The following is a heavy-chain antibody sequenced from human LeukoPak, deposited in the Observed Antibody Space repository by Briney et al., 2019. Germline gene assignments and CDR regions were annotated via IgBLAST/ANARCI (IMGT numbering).Heavy chain of an antibody. D-gene: IGHD6-13*01. Sequence: GRPLRLSCAVSGFNFSSYWIHWVRQAPGKGLVWVSLINTDGSATTYGDSAKGRFTVSRDNDKNTLFLEMNSLRVEDTAVYYCARGTAATAGIDYWGQGTLVTVSS. CDR1: GFNFSSYW. V-gene: IGHV3-74*01. CDR3: ARGTAATAGIDY. J-gene: IGHJ4*02. CDR2: INTDGSAT.